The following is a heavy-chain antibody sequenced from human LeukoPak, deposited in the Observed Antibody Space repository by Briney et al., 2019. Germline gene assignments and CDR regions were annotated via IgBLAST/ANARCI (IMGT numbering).Heavy chain of an antibody. CDR3: ARSMTTVTTRFFDL. J-gene: IGHJ2*01. CDR2: INLDGSEK. Sequence: GGSLRLSCTASGFIFSTSWMTWVRQAPGKGLEWVANINLDGSEKYYVDSVKGRFTISRDNAKNSLYLQMNSLRAEDTALYYCARSMTTVTTRFFDLWGRGTLVTVSS. D-gene: IGHD4-17*01. CDR1: GFIFSTSW. V-gene: IGHV3-7*03.